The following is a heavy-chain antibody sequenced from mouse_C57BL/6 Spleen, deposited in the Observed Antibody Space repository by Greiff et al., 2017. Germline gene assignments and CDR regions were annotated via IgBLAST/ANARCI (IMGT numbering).Heavy chain of an antibody. CDR1: GYTFTDYY. D-gene: IGHD2-10*01. V-gene: IGHV1-76*01. J-gene: IGHJ3*01. CDR3: ATYYGNYEGAWFAY. Sequence: QVQLQQSGAELVRPGASVKLSCKASGYTFTDYYINWVKQRPGQGLEWIARIYPGSGNTYYNEKFKGKATLTAEKSSSTAYMQLSSLTSEDSAVYFCATYYGNYEGAWFAYWGQGTLVTVSA. CDR2: IYPGSGNT.